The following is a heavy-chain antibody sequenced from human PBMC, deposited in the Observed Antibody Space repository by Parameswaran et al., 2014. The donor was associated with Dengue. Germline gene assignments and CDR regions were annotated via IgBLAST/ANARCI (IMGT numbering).Heavy chain of an antibody. D-gene: IGHD6-19*01. J-gene: IGHJ3*02. CDR2: ISWNSGSI. V-gene: IGHV3-9*01. Sequence: WIRQPPGKGLEWVSGISWNSGSIGYADSVKGRFTISRDNAKNSLYLQMNSLRAEDTALYYCAKAYSSGWYPAMEDAFDIWGQGTMVTVSS. CDR3: AKAYSSGWYPAMEDAFDI.